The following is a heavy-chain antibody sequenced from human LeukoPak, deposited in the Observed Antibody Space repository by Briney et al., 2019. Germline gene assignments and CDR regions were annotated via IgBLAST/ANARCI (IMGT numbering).Heavy chain of an antibody. CDR2: IYYSGST. CDR3: AREGYDFWGVYMDV. Sequence: SETLSLTCTVSGGSISSYYWSWIRQPPGKGLEWIGYIYYSGSTNYNPSLKSRVTISVDTSKNQFSLKLSSVTAADTAVYYCAREGYDFWGVYMDVWGKGTTVTVSS. D-gene: IGHD3-3*01. J-gene: IGHJ6*03. V-gene: IGHV4-59*01. CDR1: GGSISSYY.